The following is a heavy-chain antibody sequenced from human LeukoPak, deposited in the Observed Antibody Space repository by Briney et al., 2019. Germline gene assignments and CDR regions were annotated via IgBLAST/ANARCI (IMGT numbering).Heavy chain of an antibody. CDR2: LFDSVNT. CDR3: ATIKRESIFGDFDF. V-gene: IGHV4-59*11. CDR1: GGSISSHY. Sequence: SETLSLTCTLSGGSISSHYWSWIRQPPGKGLEWIAYLFDSVNTKDNPSLQSRLTLSADTSKNQFSLKLSSVTAADTAVYYCATIKRESIFGDFDFWGQGIKVTVSS. J-gene: IGHJ4*02. D-gene: IGHD2-21*01.